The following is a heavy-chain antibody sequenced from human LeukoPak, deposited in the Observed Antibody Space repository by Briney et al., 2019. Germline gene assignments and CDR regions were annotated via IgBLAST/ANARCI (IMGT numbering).Heavy chain of an antibody. Sequence: GGSLRLSCSASGFTFSSYAMHWVRQAPGKGLEYVSAISSNGGSTYYADSVKGRFTISRDNSKNTLYPQMSSLRAEDTAVYYCVKDRVTMVRGVIDRAFDIWGQGTMVTVSS. V-gene: IGHV3-64D*06. D-gene: IGHD3-10*01. J-gene: IGHJ3*02. CDR2: ISSNGGST. CDR3: VKDRVTMVRGVIDRAFDI. CDR1: GFTFSSYA.